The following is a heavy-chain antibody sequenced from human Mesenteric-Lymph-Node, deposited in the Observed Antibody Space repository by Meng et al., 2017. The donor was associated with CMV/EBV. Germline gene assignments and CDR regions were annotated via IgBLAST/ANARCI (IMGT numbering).Heavy chain of an antibody. CDR3: ARGNNWFDP. Sequence: ISCKGSGYRFATYWISWVSQMPGKGLEWMGWIDPRDSYTDYSPSFQGHVTISADKSISTAYLQWSSLKASDTAMYYCARGNNWFDPWGQGTLVTVSS. CDR1: GYRFATYW. CDR2: IDPRDSYT. V-gene: IGHV5-10-1*01. J-gene: IGHJ5*02.